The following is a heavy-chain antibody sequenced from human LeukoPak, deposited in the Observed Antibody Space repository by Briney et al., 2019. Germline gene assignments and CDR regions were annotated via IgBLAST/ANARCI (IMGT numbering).Heavy chain of an antibody. V-gene: IGHV3-23*01. CDR2: ISGSGGST. D-gene: IGHD3-3*01. CDR3: ANNLRFLEWLHQYYFDY. CDR1: GFTFSSYA. Sequence: GGSLRLSCAASGFTFSSYAMSWVRQAPGKGLEWVSAISGSGGSTYYADPVKGRFTISRDNSKNTLYLQMNSLRAEDTAVYYCANNLRFLEWLHQYYFDYWGQGTLVTVSS. J-gene: IGHJ4*02.